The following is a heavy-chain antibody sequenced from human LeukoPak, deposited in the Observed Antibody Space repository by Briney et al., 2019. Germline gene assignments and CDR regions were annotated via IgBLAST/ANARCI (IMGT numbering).Heavy chain of an antibody. CDR1: GYTITSYA. CDR2: INAGNGNT. CDR3: ARCTSWGNWFDP. J-gene: IGHJ5*02. D-gene: IGHD2-2*01. Sequence: ASVKVSCKASGYTITSYAMHWVRQAPGQRLEWMGWINAGNGNTKYSQKFQGRVTITRDTSASTAYMELSSLRSEDTAVYYCARCTSWGNWFDPWGQGTLVTVS. V-gene: IGHV1-3*01.